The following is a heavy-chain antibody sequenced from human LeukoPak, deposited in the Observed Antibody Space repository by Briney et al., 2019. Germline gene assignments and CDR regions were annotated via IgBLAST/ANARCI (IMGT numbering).Heavy chain of an antibody. J-gene: IGHJ4*02. V-gene: IGHV1-69*01. CDR1: GGTFSSYA. D-gene: IGHD4-17*01. CDR2: IIPIFGTA. CDR3: ARDRDYGDDECFFDY. Sequence: GSSVKVSCKASGGTFSSYAISWVRQPPGQGLEWMGGIIPIFGTANYAQKFQGRVTITADESTSTAYMELSSLRSEDTAVYYCARDRDYGDDECFFDYWGQGTLVTVSS.